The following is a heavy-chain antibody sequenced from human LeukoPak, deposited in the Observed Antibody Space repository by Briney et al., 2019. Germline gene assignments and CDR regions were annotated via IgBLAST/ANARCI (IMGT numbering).Heavy chain of an antibody. CDR2: IRSKAYGGTA. D-gene: IGHD3-9*01. V-gene: IGHV3-49*03. J-gene: IGHJ4*02. CDR1: GFTFGDHS. Sequence: GGSLRLSCTASGFTFGDHSLSWFRQAPGKGLEWVGFIRSKAYGGTAEYAASVKGRFTISRDDSKSVAYLQMDSLKTEDTAVYYCAREIRYFDWFRADYWGQGTLVTVSS. CDR3: AREIRYFDWFRADY.